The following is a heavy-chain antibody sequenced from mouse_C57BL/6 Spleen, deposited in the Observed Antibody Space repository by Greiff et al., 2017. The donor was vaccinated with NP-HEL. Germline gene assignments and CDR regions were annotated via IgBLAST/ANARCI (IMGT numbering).Heavy chain of an antibody. CDR2: IDPSDSYT. CDR3: ARAYRNYEGYFDV. D-gene: IGHD2-5*01. V-gene: IGHV1-59*01. J-gene: IGHJ1*03. Sequence: QVQLQQPGAELVRPGTSVKLSCKASGYTFTSYWMHWVKQRPGQGLEWIGVIDPSDSYTNYNQKFKGKATLTVDTSSSTAYMQLSSLTSEDAAVYYCARAYRNYEGYFDVWGTGTTVTVSS. CDR1: GYTFTSYW.